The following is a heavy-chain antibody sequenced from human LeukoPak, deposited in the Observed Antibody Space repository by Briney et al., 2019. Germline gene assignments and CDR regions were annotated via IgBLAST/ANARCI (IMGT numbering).Heavy chain of an antibody. J-gene: IGHJ4*02. D-gene: IGHD3-10*01. CDR3: AKDEYYYGSGTPPLDY. V-gene: IGHV3-23*01. CDR2: ISGSGGST. Sequence: GGPLRLSCAASGFTFSSYAMSWVRQAPGKGLEWVSAISGSGGSTYYADSVKGRFTISRDNSKNTLYLQMNSLRAEDTAVYYCAKDEYYYGSGTPPLDYWGQGTLVTVSS. CDR1: GFTFSSYA.